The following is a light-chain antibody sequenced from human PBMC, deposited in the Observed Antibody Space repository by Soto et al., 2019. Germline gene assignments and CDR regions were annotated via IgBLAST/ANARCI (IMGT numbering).Light chain of an antibody. J-gene: IGKJ1*01. CDR3: QHYGGMWT. V-gene: IGKV1-5*01. CDR2: DAS. CDR1: QSITNR. Sequence: DIQMTQSPPTLPASVGDRVTITCRASQSITNRLSWYQQKPGKFTKVLIYDASNLESGVPSRFSGSGFGTQFIFTISSLQPDDFATYWCQHYGGMWTFCQGTKVDIK.